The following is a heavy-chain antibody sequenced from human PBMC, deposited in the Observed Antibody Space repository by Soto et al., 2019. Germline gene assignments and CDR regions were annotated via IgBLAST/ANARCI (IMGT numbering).Heavy chain of an antibody. D-gene: IGHD3-3*01. Sequence: PSETLSLTCKVSGGSISSTSSYWSWVRQPPGKGLEWIGSGYYDGNTYYNPSLKSRVTISVDTSKNQFSLKLSSVTAADTAVYYWARDREWFLSTGRGPYYYYGMDVWGQGTTVTVSS. CDR1: GGSISSTSSY. CDR2: GYYDGNT. J-gene: IGHJ6*02. CDR3: ARDREWFLSTGRGPYYYYGMDV. V-gene: IGHV4-39*07.